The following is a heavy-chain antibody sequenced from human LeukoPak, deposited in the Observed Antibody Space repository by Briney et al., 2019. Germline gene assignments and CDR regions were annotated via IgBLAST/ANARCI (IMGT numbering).Heavy chain of an antibody. CDR3: ARHIRYDFWSGYSGTPGAFDI. D-gene: IGHD3-3*01. Sequence: SETLSLTCTVSGGSISSYYWSWIRQPAGKGLEWIGRIYTSGSTNYNPSLKSRVTMSVDTSKNQFSLKLSSVTAADTAVYYCARHIRYDFWSGYSGTPGAFDIWGQGTMVTVSS. V-gene: IGHV4-4*07. CDR1: GGSISSYY. J-gene: IGHJ3*02. CDR2: IYTSGST.